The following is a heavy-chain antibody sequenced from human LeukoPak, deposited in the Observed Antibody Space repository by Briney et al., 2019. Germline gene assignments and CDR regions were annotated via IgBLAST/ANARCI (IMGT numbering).Heavy chain of an antibody. CDR1: GDSVPSNSAA. J-gene: IGHJ4*02. V-gene: IGHV6-1*01. CDR3: ARDIDDYYDSSGYSYYFDY. CDR2: TYYRSKWYN. Sequence: SQTLSLTCAISGDSVPSNSAAWNWIRQSPSRGLEWLGRTYYRSKWYNDYAVSVKSRITINPDTSKNQLSLQLNSVTPEDTAVYYCARDIDDYYDSSGYSYYFDYWGQGTLVTVSS. D-gene: IGHD3-22*01.